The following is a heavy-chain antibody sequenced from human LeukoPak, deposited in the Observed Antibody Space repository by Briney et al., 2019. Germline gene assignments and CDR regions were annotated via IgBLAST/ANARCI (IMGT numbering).Heavy chain of an antibody. CDR1: GFSFSSYE. D-gene: IGHD3-10*01. V-gene: IGHV3-48*03. CDR2: ISNSGSTI. Sequence: GGSLRLSCAASGFSFSSYEMNWVRQAPGKGLEWVSYISNSGSTIYYADSVRGRFTISRDNAKNSLYLQLNSLRAEDTAVYYCARAEDGSITGFDYWGQGTLVTVSS. J-gene: IGHJ4*02. CDR3: ARAEDGSITGFDY.